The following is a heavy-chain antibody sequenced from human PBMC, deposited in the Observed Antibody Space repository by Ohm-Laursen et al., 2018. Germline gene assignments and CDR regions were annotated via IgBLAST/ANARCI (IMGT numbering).Heavy chain of an antibody. V-gene: IGHV3-23*01. CDR2: ISGSGGST. D-gene: IGHD6-19*01. CDR3: AGDPPAAGTSRYFQH. CDR1: GFTFSSYW. Sequence: SLRLSCAASGFTFSSYWMSWVRQAPGKGLEWVSAISGSGGSTYYADSVKGRFTISRDNSKNTLYLQMNSLRAEDTAVYYCAGDPPAAGTSRYFQHWGQGTLVPVSS. J-gene: IGHJ1*01.